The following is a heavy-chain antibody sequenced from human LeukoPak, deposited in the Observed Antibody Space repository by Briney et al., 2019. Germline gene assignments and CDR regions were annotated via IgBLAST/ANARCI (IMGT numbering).Heavy chain of an antibody. CDR1: GFTFSINW. CDR2: IKQDGSEK. J-gene: IGHJ4*02. V-gene: IGHV3-7*01. CDR3: ARDRYCSSTSCPDFDY. D-gene: IGHD2-2*01. Sequence: GGSLRLSCAASGFTFSINWMTWVRQAPGKGLEWVANIKQDGSEKYYVDSVKGRFTISRDNAKNSLYLQMNSLRAEDTAVYYCARDRYCSSTSCPDFDYWGQGTLVTVSS.